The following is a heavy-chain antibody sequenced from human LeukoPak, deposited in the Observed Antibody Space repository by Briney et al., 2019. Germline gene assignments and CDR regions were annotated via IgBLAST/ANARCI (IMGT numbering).Heavy chain of an antibody. CDR3: AKDLALAGTGGGFDV. J-gene: IGHJ3*01. D-gene: IGHD6-19*01. CDR2: ISGGGDKA. CDR1: GFTFTTYA. Sequence: GGSLRLSCAASGFTFTTYATTWVRQAPGKGLEWVSGISGGGDKAYYADSVNGRFTISRDNSKNTVSLQMSSLRAEDTALYYCAKDLALAGTGGGFDVWGQGTRVAVSS. V-gene: IGHV3-23*01.